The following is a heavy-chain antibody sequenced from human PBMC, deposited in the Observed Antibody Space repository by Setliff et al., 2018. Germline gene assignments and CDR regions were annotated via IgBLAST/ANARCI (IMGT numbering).Heavy chain of an antibody. D-gene: IGHD3-3*02. CDR2: FFPTGNP. J-gene: IGHJ4*02. V-gene: IGHV4-38-2*01. Sequence: LSLPFPFSFSSLLLFYYWFLIRHPTWQGLSCLFLFFPTGNPYYNPSLEGRVTISVDTSNNQFSLKLSSVTAADTAVYYCARHLWGRYMAESSDYFDYWGQGSLVTVS. CDR3: ARHLWGRYMAESSDYFDY. CDR1: FSSLLLFYY.